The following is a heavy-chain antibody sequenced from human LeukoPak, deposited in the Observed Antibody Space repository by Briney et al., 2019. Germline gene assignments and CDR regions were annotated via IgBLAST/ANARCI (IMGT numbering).Heavy chain of an antibody. CDR1: GYTFSDYG. V-gene: IGHV3-33*08. D-gene: IGHD6-13*01. CDR2: ISYSGVVK. J-gene: IGHJ4*02. Sequence: GGSLRLSCTASGYTFSDYGMHWVRQAPGKGLEWLSVISYSGVVKFYADSVKGRFTISRDNSKNTVYLQMNSLRAEDTAVYYCARNSIAADGDFDYWGQGTLVTVSS. CDR3: ARNSIAADGDFDY.